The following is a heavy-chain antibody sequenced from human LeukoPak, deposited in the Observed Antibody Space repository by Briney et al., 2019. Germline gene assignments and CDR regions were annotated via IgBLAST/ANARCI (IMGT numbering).Heavy chain of an antibody. CDR3: AKDRAVAGSDARYYFEN. CDR2: IWFDGKNK. CDR1: GFTFSTYS. D-gene: IGHD6-19*01. Sequence: GGSLRLSCAASGFTFSTYSMNWVRQAPGKGLEWVAVIWFDGKNKYYADSVKGRFTISRDNSGNTLFLEMNSLRVDDSAVYYCAKDRAVAGSDARYYFENWGQGTLVTVS. V-gene: IGHV3-33*06. J-gene: IGHJ4*02.